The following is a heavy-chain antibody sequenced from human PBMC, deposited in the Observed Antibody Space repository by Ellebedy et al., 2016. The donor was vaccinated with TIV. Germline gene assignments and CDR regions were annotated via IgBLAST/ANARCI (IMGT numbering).Heavy chain of an antibody. D-gene: IGHD1-26*01. CDR3: ARESGLVHGFDM. Sequence: GESLKISCKGSGYSFTNYWIAWVRQMPGKGLEWMGIIYPGDSDIINSPSFQGQVTISADKSISTAYLQWSSLKASDTAMYYCARESGLVHGFDMWGQGAMVTVSS. V-gene: IGHV5-51*01. J-gene: IGHJ3*02. CDR2: IYPGDSDI. CDR1: GYSFTNYW.